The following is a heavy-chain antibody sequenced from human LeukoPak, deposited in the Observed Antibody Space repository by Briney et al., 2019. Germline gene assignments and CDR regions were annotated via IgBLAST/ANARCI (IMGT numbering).Heavy chain of an antibody. CDR3: ARSYCSSTSCYVGWFDP. D-gene: IGHD2-2*01. CDR1: GGSFSGYY. J-gene: IGHJ5*02. V-gene: IGHV4-34*01. CDR2: INHSGST. Sequence: SETLSLTCAVYGGSFSGYYWSWIRQPPGKGLEWIGEINHSGSTNYNPSLKSRFTISVDTSKNQFSLKLSSVTAADTAAYYCARSYCSSTSCYVGWFDPWGQGTLVTVSS.